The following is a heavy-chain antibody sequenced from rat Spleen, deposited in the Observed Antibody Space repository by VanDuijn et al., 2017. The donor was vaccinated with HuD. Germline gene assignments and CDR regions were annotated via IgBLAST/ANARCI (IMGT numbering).Heavy chain of an antibody. V-gene: IGHV5-29*01. D-gene: IGHD1-5*01. CDR1: GFTFSNYG. CDR2: ISNDGGRT. CDR3: VRQGYRYNLTRVMDA. Sequence: EVQLVESGGDLVQPGRSLKLSCAGSGFTFSNYGMAWVRQAPTKGLEWVATISNDGGRTYYRDSVKGRFTIFRDDVKNTLYLQMDSLRSEDTATYYCVRQGYRYNLTRVMDAWGQGTSVTVSS. J-gene: IGHJ4*01.